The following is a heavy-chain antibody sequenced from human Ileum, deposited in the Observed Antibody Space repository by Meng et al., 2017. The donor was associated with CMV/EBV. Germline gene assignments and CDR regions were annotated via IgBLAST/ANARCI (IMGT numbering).Heavy chain of an antibody. V-gene: IGHV3-49*04. CDR3: TRDTSDCSSTSCYYYYYYGMDV. Sequence: GGSLGLSCTASGFTFGDYAMSWVRQAPGKGLEWVGFIRSKAYGGTTEYAASVKGRFTISRDDSKSIAYLQMNSLKTEDTAVYYCTRDTSDCSSTSCYYYYYYGMDVWGQGSTVTVAS. D-gene: IGHD2-2*01. CDR2: IRSKAYGGTT. CDR1: GFTFGDYA. J-gene: IGHJ6*02.